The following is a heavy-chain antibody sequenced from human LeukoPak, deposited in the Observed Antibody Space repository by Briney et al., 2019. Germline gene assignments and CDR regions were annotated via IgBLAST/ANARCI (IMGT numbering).Heavy chain of an antibody. J-gene: IGHJ4*02. CDR1: GFTFSAYW. Sequence: GGSLRLSCAASGFTFSAYWMSWVRQAPGKGLEWVANIKQDGSDKYYVDSVKGRFTISRDNAKNSLYLQMDSLRAEDTAVYYCARKTVVGSYFDYWGQGTPVTVSS. CDR2: IKQDGSDK. CDR3: ARKTVVGSYFDY. D-gene: IGHD4-23*01. V-gene: IGHV3-7*03.